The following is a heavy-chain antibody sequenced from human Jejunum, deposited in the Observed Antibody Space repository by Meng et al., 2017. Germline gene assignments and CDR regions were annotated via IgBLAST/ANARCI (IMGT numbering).Heavy chain of an antibody. Sequence: VQLQEAGPGLVRPSETLCLICTVSGGSVSRAGYQWGWIRQPPGKGLEWIGYASTNYNPSLKSRVTISLDTSRNQFSLSLSSVTAADTAVYYCARDHMGSLDYWGQGILVTVSS. D-gene: IGHD1-26*01. V-gene: IGHV4-61*08. CDR1: GGSVSRAGYQ. CDR2: AST. CDR3: ARDHMGSLDY. J-gene: IGHJ4*02.